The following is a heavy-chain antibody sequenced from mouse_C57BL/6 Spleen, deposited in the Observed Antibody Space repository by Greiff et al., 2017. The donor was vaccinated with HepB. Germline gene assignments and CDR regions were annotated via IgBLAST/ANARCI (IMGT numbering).Heavy chain of an antibody. V-gene: IGHV5-12*01. CDR2: ISNGGGST. J-gene: IGHJ2*01. D-gene: IGHD1-1*01. CDR1: GFTFSDYY. Sequence: EVQGVESGGGLVQPGGSLKLSCAASGFTFSDYYMYWVRQTPEKRLEWVAYISNGGGSTYYPDTVKGRFTISRDNAKNTLYLQMSRLKSEDTAMYYCARQGYYGTFDYWGQGTTLTVSS. CDR3: ARQGYYGTFDY.